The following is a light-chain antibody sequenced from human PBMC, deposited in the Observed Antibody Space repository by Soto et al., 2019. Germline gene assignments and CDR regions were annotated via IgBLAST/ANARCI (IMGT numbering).Light chain of an antibody. CDR2: DVN. CDR1: SSDVGGYNY. CDR3: SSYTSSNTLYV. Sequence: QSVLTQPASASGSPGQSITISCTGTSSDVGGYNYVSWYQQHPGKAPKLMIYDVNNRPSGVSDRFSGSKSGNTASLTISGLQAEDEADYFCSSYTSSNTLYVLGAGTKLTVL. J-gene: IGLJ1*01. V-gene: IGLV2-14*01.